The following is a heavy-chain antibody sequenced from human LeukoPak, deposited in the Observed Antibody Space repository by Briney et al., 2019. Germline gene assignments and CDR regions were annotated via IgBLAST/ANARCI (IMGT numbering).Heavy chain of an antibody. CDR3: ARGVAVAGTLASPHVTHFDP. Sequence: KPSETLSLTCAVYGGSFSGYYWSWIRQPPGKGLEWIGEINHSGSTNYNPSLKSRVTISVDTSKNQFSPKLSSVTAADTAVYYCARGVAVAGTLASPHVTHFDPWGQGTLVTVSS. CDR2: INHSGST. J-gene: IGHJ5*02. CDR1: GGSFSGYY. D-gene: IGHD6-19*01. V-gene: IGHV4-34*01.